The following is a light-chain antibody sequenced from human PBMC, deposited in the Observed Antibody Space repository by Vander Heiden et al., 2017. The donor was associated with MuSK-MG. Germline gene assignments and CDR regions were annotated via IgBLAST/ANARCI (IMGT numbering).Light chain of an antibody. Sequence: DIQMTQSLSSLSASVGDRVTITCQASQDISNYLNWYQQKPGKAPKLLIYDASNLETGVPSRFSGSGSGTDFTFTISSLQPEDIATYYCQQYDNLLTFGQGTKVEIK. CDR3: QQYDNLLT. CDR2: DAS. J-gene: IGKJ1*01. CDR1: QDISNY. V-gene: IGKV1-33*01.